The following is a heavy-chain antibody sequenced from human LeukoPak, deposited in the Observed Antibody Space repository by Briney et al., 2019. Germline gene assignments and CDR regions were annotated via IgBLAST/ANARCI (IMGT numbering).Heavy chain of an antibody. D-gene: IGHD2-2*01. Sequence: GESLKISGKVSGYSFTTYWIGWVRQTPGKGLEWMGIIYPGDSDTRYSPSFKGQVTISADKSISTAYLQWSSLKASDTAMYYCARAGVVPAVPYDYWGQGTLVTVSS. CDR1: GYSFTTYW. CDR3: ARAGVVPAVPYDY. J-gene: IGHJ4*02. V-gene: IGHV5-51*01. CDR2: IYPGDSDT.